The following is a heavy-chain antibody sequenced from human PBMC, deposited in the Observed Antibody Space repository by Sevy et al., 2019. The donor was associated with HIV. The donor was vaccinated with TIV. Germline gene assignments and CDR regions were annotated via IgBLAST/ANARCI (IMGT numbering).Heavy chain of an antibody. J-gene: IGHJ5*02. CDR1: GFDFFNVW. CDR3: ARDLGYESSGYLPFFDP. V-gene: IGHV3-15*01. CDR2: IRSETDGGTR. Sequence: GGSLRLSCSASGFDFFNVWMTWVRQAPGRGLEWVGRIRSETDGGTREYAAAVKGRFTISRDDSKNTLYLQMNSLRAEDTAVYYCARDLGYESSGYLPFFDPRGQGTLVTVSS. D-gene: IGHD3-22*01.